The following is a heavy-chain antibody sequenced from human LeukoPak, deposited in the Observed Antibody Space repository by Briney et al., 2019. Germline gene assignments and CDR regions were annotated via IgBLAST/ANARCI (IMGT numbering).Heavy chain of an antibody. V-gene: IGHV3-30-3*01. CDR3: AKDFKSSGWYLDYYYGMDV. CDR2: ISYDGSNK. Sequence: GGSLRLSCAASGFTFSSYAMHWVRQAPGKGLEWVAVISYDGSNKYYADSVKGRFTISRDNSKNTLYLQMNSLRAEDTAVYYCAKDFKSSGWYLDYYYGMDVWGQGTTVTVSS. J-gene: IGHJ6*02. D-gene: IGHD6-19*01. CDR1: GFTFSSYA.